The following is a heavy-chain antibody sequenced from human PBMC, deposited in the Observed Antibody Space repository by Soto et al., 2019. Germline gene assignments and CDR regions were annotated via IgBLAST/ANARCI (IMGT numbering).Heavy chain of an antibody. V-gene: IGHV1-69*13. Sequence: SVKVSCKASGGTFSSYAISWVRQAPGQGLEWMGGIIPIFGTANYAQKFQGRVTITADESTSTAYMELSSLRSEDTAVYYCAINTAFVKTIYSYSGMDVWGHGTTVTVS. CDR1: GGTFSSYA. J-gene: IGHJ6*02. CDR3: AINTAFVKTIYSYSGMDV. CDR2: IIPIFGTA. D-gene: IGHD2-21*02.